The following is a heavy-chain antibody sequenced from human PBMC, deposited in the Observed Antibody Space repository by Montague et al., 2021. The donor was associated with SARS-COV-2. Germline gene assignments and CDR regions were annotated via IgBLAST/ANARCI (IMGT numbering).Heavy chain of an antibody. CDR3: ARSLAATLLVYFDY. CDR1: GFTFSSYA. CDR2: ISYDGSNK. Sequence: SLRLSCAASGFTFSSYAMHWVRQAPGKGLEWVAVISYDGSNKYYADSVKGRFTISRDNSKNTLYLQMNSLRAGDTAVYYCARSLAATLLVYFDYWGQGTLVTVSS. J-gene: IGHJ4*02. D-gene: IGHD2-15*01. V-gene: IGHV3-30*04.